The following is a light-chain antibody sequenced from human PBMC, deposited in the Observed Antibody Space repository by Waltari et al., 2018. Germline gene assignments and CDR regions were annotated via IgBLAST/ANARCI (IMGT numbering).Light chain of an antibody. J-gene: IGKJ1*01. CDR1: QSISRT. CDR2: AAS. V-gene: IGKV3-20*01. Sequence: EIVLTQSPGTLSLSPGERATLSCRASQSISRTLVWYQKKPDQAPRLLIYAASTRATGIPDRFSGSGSGTDFSLTLSRLEPEDFAVYYCQHYLRLPVTFGQGTKVEIK. CDR3: QHYLRLPVT.